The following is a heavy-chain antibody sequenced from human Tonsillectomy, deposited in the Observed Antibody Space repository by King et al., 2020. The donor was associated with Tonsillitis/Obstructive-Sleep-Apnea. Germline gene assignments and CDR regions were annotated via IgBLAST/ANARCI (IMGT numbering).Heavy chain of an antibody. CDR3: TPDRYYFCSGYHQTYFFDY. J-gene: IGHJ4*02. D-gene: IGHD3-3*01. CDR2: IKSKTDGGTT. V-gene: IGHV3-15*01. Sequence: VQLVESGGGLVKPGGSLRLSCAASGFAFSNAWRSWVRQAPGKGLEWVGRIKSKTDGGTTDYVARVKGRLTISRDDSKNTLYLQMNRQKTEDTAVYYCTPDRYYFCSGYHQTYFFDYWGQGTLVTVSS. CDR1: GFAFSNAW.